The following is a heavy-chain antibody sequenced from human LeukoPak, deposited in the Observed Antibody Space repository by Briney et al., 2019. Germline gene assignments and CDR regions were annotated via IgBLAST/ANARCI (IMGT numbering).Heavy chain of an antibody. CDR3: ARDFPTMIVGDDI. J-gene: IGHJ3*02. V-gene: IGHV1-69*04. D-gene: IGHD3-22*01. CDR1: GGTFSSYA. Sequence: GASVKVSCKASGGTFSSYAISWVRQAPGQGLEWMGRIIPILGIANYAQKFQGRVTITADKSTSTAYMELSSLRSEDTAVYYCARDFPTMIVGDDIWGQGTMVTVSS. CDR2: IIPILGIA.